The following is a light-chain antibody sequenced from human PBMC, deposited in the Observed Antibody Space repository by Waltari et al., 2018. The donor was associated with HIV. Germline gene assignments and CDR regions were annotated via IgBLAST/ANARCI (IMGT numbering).Light chain of an antibody. CDR1: NIGYKS. CDR2: NDK. V-gene: IGLV3-9*02. CDR3: QVWDTSTV. Sequence: SYELTQPLSVSVALGQTARIPCGGKNIGYKSVHWYKQRTGQAPVLVMYNDKFRPSGIPERFSGSKSGNTATLTITGAQAGDEADYYCQVWDTSTVFGGGTNLTVL. J-gene: IGLJ2*01.